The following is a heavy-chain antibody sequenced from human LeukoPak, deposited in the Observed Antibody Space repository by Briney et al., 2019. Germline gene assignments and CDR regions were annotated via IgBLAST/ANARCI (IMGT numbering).Heavy chain of an antibody. CDR1: GGSFSGYY. D-gene: IGHD3-22*01. V-gene: IGHV4-34*01. Sequence: SETLSLTCAVYGGSFSGYYWSLIRQPPGKGLEWIGEINHSGSTNYNPSLKSRVTISVDTSKNQFSLKLSSVTAADTAVYYCARGYPLNYYDSSGYYFDPWGQGTLVTVSS. CDR3: ARGYPLNYYDSSGYYFDP. CDR2: INHSGST. J-gene: IGHJ5*02.